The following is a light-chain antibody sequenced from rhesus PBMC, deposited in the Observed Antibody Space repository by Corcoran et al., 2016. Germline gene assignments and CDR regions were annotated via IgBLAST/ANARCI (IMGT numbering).Light chain of an antibody. CDR1: QGISSW. CDR3: LQYSSSWT. CDR2: KAS. Sequence: DIQMTQSPSSLSASVGDTVTITCQASQGISSWLAWYQQKPGKAPKLLIYKASSLQSGVPSRFSGSGSGTDVTLTISSLQPEDFATYYCLQYSSSWTFGQGTKVEIK. J-gene: IGKJ1*01. V-gene: IGKV1-22*01.